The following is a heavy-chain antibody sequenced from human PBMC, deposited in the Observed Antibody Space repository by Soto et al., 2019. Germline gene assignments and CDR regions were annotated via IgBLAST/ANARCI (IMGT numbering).Heavy chain of an antibody. J-gene: IGHJ4*02. CDR1: GGTFSSYA. D-gene: IGHD3-22*01. CDR2: IIPIFGTA. CDR3: ARTAYYDSSGYPSGNFDY. V-gene: IGHV1-69*01. Sequence: QVQLVQSGAEVKKPGSSVKVSCKASGGTFSSYAISWVRQAPGQGLEWMGGIIPIFGTANYAQKFQGRVTITADESTSTAYMEMSSLRSEDTAVYYCARTAYYDSSGYPSGNFDYWGQGTLVTVSS.